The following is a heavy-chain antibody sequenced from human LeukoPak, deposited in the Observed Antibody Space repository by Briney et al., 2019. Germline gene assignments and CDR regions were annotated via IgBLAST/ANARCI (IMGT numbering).Heavy chain of an antibody. CDR3: ARKSASGNYPLDY. Sequence: GGSPRLSCAASGFTFSSYAMSWVRQAPGKGLEWVSAISGSGGSTYYADSVKGRFTISRDNAKNTVFLQMSSLRAEDTALYYCARKSASGNYPLDYWGQGTLVTVSS. V-gene: IGHV3-23*01. CDR2: ISGSGGST. J-gene: IGHJ4*02. D-gene: IGHD3-10*01. CDR1: GFTFSSYA.